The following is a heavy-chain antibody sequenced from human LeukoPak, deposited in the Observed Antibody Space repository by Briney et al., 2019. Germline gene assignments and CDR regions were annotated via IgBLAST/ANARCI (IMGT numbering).Heavy chain of an antibody. CDR1: GFTFSSYS. V-gene: IGHV3-21*01. D-gene: IGHD3-10*01. Sequence: GGSLRLSCAASGFTFSSYSMNWVRQAPGKGLEGVSSISSSSSYIYYADSVKGRFTISRDNAKNSLYLQMNSLRAEDTAVYYCARDYGSGSYDYYGMDVWGKGTTVTVSS. CDR3: ARDYGSGSYDYYGMDV. J-gene: IGHJ6*04. CDR2: ISSSSSYI.